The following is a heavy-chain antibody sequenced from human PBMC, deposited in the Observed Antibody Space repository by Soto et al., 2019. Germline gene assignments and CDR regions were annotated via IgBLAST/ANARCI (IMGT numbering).Heavy chain of an antibody. CDR1: GYTFTGYY. D-gene: IGHD3-3*01. Sequence: ASVKVSCKASGYTFTGYYMHWVRQAPGQGREWMGWINPNNGGTNYAQKFQGRVTMTRDTSISTAYMELSRLRSDDTAVYYCATSHYDFWSGYFFDYWGQGTLVTVSS. V-gene: IGHV1-2*02. CDR3: ATSHYDFWSGYFFDY. J-gene: IGHJ4*02. CDR2: INPNNGGT.